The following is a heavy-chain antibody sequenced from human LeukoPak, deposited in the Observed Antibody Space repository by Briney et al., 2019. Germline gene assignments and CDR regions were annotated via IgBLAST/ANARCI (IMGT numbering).Heavy chain of an antibody. CDR2: ISSNTGDT. CDR1: GYTFTNYG. D-gene: IGHD5-12*01. Sequence: GASVKVSCKASGYTFTNYGITWVRQAPGQGLEWMGWISSNTGDTNYPQTFQDRVTMTIDTSTSTAYLELRSLRSDDTAVYYCARVGRTIVATMAYWGQGTQVTVSS. V-gene: IGHV1-18*01. CDR3: ARVGRTIVATMAY. J-gene: IGHJ1*01.